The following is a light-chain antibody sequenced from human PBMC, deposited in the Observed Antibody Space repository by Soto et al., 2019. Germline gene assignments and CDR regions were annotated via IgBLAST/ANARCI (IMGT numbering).Light chain of an antibody. CDR3: SSYGGSTNFVI. Sequence: QSALTQPPSASGSPGQSVTISCTGTSSDVGGHNYVSWYQQHPGKVPKLIIYDVSKRSSGVPDRFSASKSGNTASLTVSGLQAEDEAEYYCSSYGGSTNFVIFGGGTNLTVL. J-gene: IGLJ2*01. CDR1: SSDVGGHNY. V-gene: IGLV2-8*01. CDR2: DVS.